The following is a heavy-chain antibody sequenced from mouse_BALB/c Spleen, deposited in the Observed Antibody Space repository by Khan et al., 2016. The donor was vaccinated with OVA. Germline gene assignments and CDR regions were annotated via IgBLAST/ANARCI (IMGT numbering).Heavy chain of an antibody. V-gene: IGHV3-1*02. Sequence: EVQLQESGPDLVKPSQSLSLTCTVTGYSITSGYSWHWIRQFPGNKLEWMGYIYYRGSLNYNQSLKSRISITRDNSKNQFFLQLNSVTPEDTATYYCARDGNWMDYWGQGTPVTVSS. D-gene: IGHD2-1*01. J-gene: IGHJ4*01. CDR3: ARDGNWMDY. CDR2: IYYRGSL. CDR1: GYSITSGYS.